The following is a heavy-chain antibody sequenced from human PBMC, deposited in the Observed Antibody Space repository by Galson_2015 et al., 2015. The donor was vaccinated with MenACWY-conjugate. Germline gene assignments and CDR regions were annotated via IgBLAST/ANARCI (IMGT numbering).Heavy chain of an antibody. CDR3: ARDNNWSFDS. CDR2: IKADGSFS. CDR1: GFTFNNYW. J-gene: IGHJ4*02. Sequence: SLRLSCAASGFTFNNYWMHWVRQPPGKGLEWISYIKADGSFSNYADSVKGRFTISTDNAKNMVYLQMDGLRDGDTAVYFCARDNNWSFDSWGQGTLVTVSS. D-gene: IGHD1-1*01. V-gene: IGHV3-74*01.